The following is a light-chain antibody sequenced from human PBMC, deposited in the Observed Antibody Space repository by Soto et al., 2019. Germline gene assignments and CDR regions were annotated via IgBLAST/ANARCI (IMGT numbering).Light chain of an antibody. CDR2: KAS. V-gene: IGKV1-5*03. CDR1: QSIGIW. CDR3: QQYNDDSWT. Sequence: LQMTQSPSTLSASVGDRVAITCRASQSIGIWLAWYQKKPGKAPRILIYKASTLQTGVPSRFSGSRAATEITLTISSLQPDDFATYYCQQYNDDSWTFGQGTKVEIK. J-gene: IGKJ1*01.